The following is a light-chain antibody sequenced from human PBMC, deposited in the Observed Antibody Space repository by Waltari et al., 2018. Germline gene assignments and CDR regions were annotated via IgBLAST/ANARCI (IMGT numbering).Light chain of an antibody. V-gene: IGKV3-11*01. CDR1: QSVSSY. CDR2: NTS. J-gene: IGKJ1*01. Sequence: EIVLTQSPATLSLSPGERATLSYRASQSVSSYLAWYQQKSGQAPRLLIYNTSNRATGIPARFSGSGSGTDFTLTISSLEPEDFAVYYCQQRYNWPRTFGQGTKVEVK. CDR3: QQRYNWPRT.